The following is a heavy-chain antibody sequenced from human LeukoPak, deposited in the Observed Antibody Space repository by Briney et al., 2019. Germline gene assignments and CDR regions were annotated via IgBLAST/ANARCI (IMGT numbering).Heavy chain of an antibody. D-gene: IGHD4-17*01. V-gene: IGHV1-18*01. CDR1: GYTFTSYV. CDR2: ISTYNGNT. Sequence: ASVKVSCKASGYTFTSYVINWVRRAPGQGLKWMGWISTYNGNTNYAQELQGRVTMTTNTSTTTAYMELRSLRSDDTATYYCAREGPYGDYSDYWGQGTLVAVSS. J-gene: IGHJ4*02. CDR3: AREGPYGDYSDY.